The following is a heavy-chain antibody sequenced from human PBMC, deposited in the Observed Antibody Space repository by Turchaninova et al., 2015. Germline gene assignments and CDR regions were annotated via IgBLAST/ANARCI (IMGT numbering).Heavy chain of an antibody. V-gene: IGHV4-39*01. J-gene: IGHJ6*03. D-gene: IGHD2-15*01. CDR2: IYYSGST. Sequence: QLQLQESGPGLVKPSETLSLTCTVSGGSISRVSYYWGWTRQPPGKGLELIGSIYYSGSTYYNPSLKSRVTISGDTSKNQFSLKLSSVTAADTAVYYCARLRIGYCSGGSCSRYMDVWGKGTTVTVSS. CDR3: ARLRIGYCSGGSCSRYMDV. CDR1: GGSISRVSYY.